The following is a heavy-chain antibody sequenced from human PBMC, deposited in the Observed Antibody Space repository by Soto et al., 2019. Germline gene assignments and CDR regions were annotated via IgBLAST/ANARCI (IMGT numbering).Heavy chain of an antibody. D-gene: IGHD3-10*01. CDR2: INPNSGGT. Sequence: ASVTVSCKACGYTFTGYYMHWVLQAPGQGLEWMGWINPNSGGTNYAQKFQGRVTMTRDTSISTAYMELSRLRSDDTAVYYCARDWALLWFGESTLDDYWGQGTLVTVSS. CDR3: ARDWALLWFGESTLDDY. V-gene: IGHV1-2*02. CDR1: GYTFTGYY. J-gene: IGHJ4*02.